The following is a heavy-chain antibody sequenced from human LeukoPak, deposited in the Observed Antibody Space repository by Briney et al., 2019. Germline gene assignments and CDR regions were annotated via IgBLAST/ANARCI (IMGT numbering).Heavy chain of an antibody. Sequence: PSETLSLTCSVSGDSISSSRYYWGWIRQPPGRGLEWIGGIHYSGSTYYNPSLKSRVTMSVDTSKSRFSLKLNSVTAADTAVYFCARPYGGNSKFDYWGQGALVTVSS. CDR1: GDSISSSRYY. V-gene: IGHV4-39*01. J-gene: IGHJ4*02. D-gene: IGHD4-23*01. CDR3: ARPYGGNSKFDY. CDR2: IHYSGST.